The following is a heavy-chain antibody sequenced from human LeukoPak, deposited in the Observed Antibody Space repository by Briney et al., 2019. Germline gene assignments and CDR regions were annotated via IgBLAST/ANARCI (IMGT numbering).Heavy chain of an antibody. CDR1: GFIVSNNY. D-gene: IGHD6-19*01. CDR2: IHFDGTT. CDR3: AIEGRPGSGFLHYYYMDV. V-gene: IGHV3-53*01. Sequence: GGSLRLSCAASGFIVSNNYMNWVRQAPGKGLEWVSVIHFDGTTYYADSVKGRFTISRDNSKNTLCLQMNSLRAEDTAVYYCAIEGRPGSGFLHYYYMDVWGKGTTVTVSS. J-gene: IGHJ6*03.